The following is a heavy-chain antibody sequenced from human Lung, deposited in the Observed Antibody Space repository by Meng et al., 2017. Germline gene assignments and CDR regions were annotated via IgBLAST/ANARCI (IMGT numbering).Heavy chain of an antibody. CDR3: ARGRRNEPLFDY. J-gene: IGHJ4*02. D-gene: IGHD1-14*01. CDR1: GGSFSTHT. CDR2: LIAVFDKT. V-gene: IGHV1-69*13. Sequence: QVHLVQSGAEVKKPGSSVKVACKTSGGSFSTHTFSWVRQAPGKGLEWMGGLIAVFDKTKAAPRFQDRVTFTADESTSTAYMELSSLTFDDTAVYFCARGRRNEPLFDYWGQGTLVTVSS.